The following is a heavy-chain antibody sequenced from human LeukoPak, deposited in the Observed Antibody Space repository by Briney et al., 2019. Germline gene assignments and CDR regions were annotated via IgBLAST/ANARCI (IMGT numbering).Heavy chain of an antibody. CDR3: ARGGILRSFDM. J-gene: IGHJ3*02. CDR1: GYTFTDYG. V-gene: IGHV1-18*04. Sequence: ASVKVSCKASGYTFTDYGVSWVRQAPGQGLEWMGWTSGYNSNTNSAQNLQGRVTLTTDASSSTAYMDLRSLTSDDTAIYYCARGGILRSFDMWGQGTMVTVSS. D-gene: IGHD3-10*01. CDR2: TSGYNSNT.